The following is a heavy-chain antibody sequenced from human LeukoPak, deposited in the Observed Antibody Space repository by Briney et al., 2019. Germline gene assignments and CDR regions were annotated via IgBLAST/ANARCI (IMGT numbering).Heavy chain of an antibody. Sequence: PGGSLRLSCAASGFTFSTYAMNWVRQAPGKGLEWVSSISKSSDYIKYADSVRGRFTISRDNAENSLYLQMNSLRAEDTAVYYCARHLEKDFWTGIYKDYYYYYMDVWGKGTTVTVSS. CDR2: ISKSSDYI. D-gene: IGHD3/OR15-3a*01. V-gene: IGHV3-21*01. CDR3: ARHLEKDFWTGIYKDYYYYYMDV. CDR1: GFTFSTYA. J-gene: IGHJ6*03.